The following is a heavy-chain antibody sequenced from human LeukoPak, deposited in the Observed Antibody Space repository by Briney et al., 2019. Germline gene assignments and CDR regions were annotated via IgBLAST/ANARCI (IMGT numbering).Heavy chain of an antibody. Sequence: PGGSLRLSCAASGFTFSSYSMNWVRQAPGKGLEWVSHITASGTAMFYADSVKGRFTISRDNAKNSLYLQMNSLRAEDTAVYFCATPLDYYDSGGYHQGGDWGQGTLVTVSS. D-gene: IGHD3-22*01. CDR1: GFTFSSYS. CDR2: ITASGTAM. J-gene: IGHJ4*02. V-gene: IGHV3-48*04. CDR3: ATPLDYYDSGGYHQGGD.